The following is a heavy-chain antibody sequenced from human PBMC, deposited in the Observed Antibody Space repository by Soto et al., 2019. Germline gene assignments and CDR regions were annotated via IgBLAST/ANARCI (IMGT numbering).Heavy chain of an antibody. CDR1: GYTFTSYY. V-gene: IGHV1-46*01. J-gene: IGHJ4*02. CDR2: INPSGGST. Sequence: ASVKVPCKASGYTFTSYYMHWVRQAPGQGLEWMGIINPSGGSTSYAQKFQGRVTMTRDTSTSTVYMELSSLRSEDTAVYYCAKSVPGYDILTGSLDYWGQGTLVTVSS. D-gene: IGHD3-9*01. CDR3: AKSVPGYDILTGSLDY.